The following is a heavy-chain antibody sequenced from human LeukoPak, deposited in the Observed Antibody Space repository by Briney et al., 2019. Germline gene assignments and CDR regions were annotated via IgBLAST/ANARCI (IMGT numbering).Heavy chain of an antibody. J-gene: IGHJ4*02. Sequence: GGSLRLSCAASRFTFRSYGMHWVRQAPGKGLEWVAVIWYDGGEKYYADSVKGRFTVSRDNSKNMLYLQMDSLRAEDTAVYYCATYNSGTIDHWGQGTLVTVSS. CDR3: ATYNSGTIDH. D-gene: IGHD1-1*01. CDR1: RFTFRSYG. V-gene: IGHV3-33*03. CDR2: IWYDGGEK.